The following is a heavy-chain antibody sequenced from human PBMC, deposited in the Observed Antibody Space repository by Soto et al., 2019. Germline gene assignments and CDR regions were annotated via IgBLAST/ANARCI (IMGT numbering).Heavy chain of an antibody. D-gene: IGHD5-12*01. Sequence: KMQKASVKVSCKASGFTFTSSAVQWVRQARGQRLEWIGWIVVGSGNTNYAQKFQERVTITRDMSTSTAYMELSSLRSEDTAVYYCAADRHSGYDSEHDAFDIWGQGTMVTVSS. V-gene: IGHV1-58*01. J-gene: IGHJ3*02. CDR1: GFTFTSSA. CDR2: IVVGSGNT. CDR3: AADRHSGYDSEHDAFDI.